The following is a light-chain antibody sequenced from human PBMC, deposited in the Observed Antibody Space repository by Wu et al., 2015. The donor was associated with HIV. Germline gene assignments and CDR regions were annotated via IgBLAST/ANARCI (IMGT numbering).Light chain of an antibody. Sequence: DIQMTQSPSSLSASVGDRVTITCRASQSIRIYLNWYQQKPGKAPKFLIYAASSLQSGVPSRFSGSGSGTDFTLTISSLQPEDFATYYCQQSYSIPYSFGQGTKLEIK. CDR2: AAS. J-gene: IGKJ2*03. V-gene: IGKV1-39*01. CDR3: QQSYSIPYS. CDR1: QSIRIY.